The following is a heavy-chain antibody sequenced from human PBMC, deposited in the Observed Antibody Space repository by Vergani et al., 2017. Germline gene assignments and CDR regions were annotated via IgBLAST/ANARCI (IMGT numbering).Heavy chain of an antibody. Sequence: EVQLLESGGGLVQPGGSLRLSCAASGFTFSSYAMSWVRQAPGKGLEWVSAISGSGGSTYYADSVKGRFTISRDNSKTALYLQMNSLRAEDTAVYYCAKAKGHYYYDSSGYDLDYWGQGTLVTVSS. CDR1: GFTFSSYA. V-gene: IGHV3-23*01. CDR3: AKAKGHYYYDSSGYDLDY. J-gene: IGHJ4*02. CDR2: ISGSGGST. D-gene: IGHD3-22*01.